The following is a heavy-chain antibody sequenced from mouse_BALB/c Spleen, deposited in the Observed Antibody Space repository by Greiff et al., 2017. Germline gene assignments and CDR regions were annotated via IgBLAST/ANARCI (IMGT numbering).Heavy chain of an antibody. CDR2: ISYSGST. D-gene: IGHD2-4*01. J-gene: IGHJ4*01. CDR1: GDSITSGY. Sequence: EVKVVESGPSLVKPSQTLSLTCSVTGDSITSGYWNWIRKFPGNKLEYMGYISYSGSTYYNPSLKSRISITRDTSKNQYYLQLNSVTTEDTATYYCARSDDYEGYYYAMDYWGQGTSVTVSS. CDR3: ARSDDYEGYYYAMDY. V-gene: IGHV3-8*02.